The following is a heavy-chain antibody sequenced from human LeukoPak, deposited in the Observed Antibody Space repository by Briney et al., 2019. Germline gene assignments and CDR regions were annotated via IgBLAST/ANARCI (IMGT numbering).Heavy chain of an antibody. Sequence: GESLKISCKGSGYSFTSYWIGWVRQMPGKGLELVGIIYPDDSDTRYSPSFQGQVTISADKSISTAYLQWSSLKASDTAIYYCARQHGSGSYYSRAIDYWGQGTLVTVSS. CDR1: GYSFTSYW. CDR2: IYPDDSDT. J-gene: IGHJ4*02. D-gene: IGHD3-10*01. V-gene: IGHV5-51*01. CDR3: ARQHGSGSYYSRAIDY.